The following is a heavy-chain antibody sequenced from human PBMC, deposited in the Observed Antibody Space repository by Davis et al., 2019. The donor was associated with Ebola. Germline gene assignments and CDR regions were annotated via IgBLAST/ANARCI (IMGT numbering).Heavy chain of an antibody. CDR1: GGSFSGYY. V-gene: IGHV4-34*01. J-gene: IGHJ5*02. CDR3: ARQGWSGYSLRHWLDP. Sequence: MPSETLSLTCAVYGGSFSGYYWSWIPHPPGKGLEWIGEINHSGITYYNPSLKSRVTIAVDTSKNQFSLKLRSVTAAVTAVYYCARQGWSGYSLRHWLDPWGRGTLVTVSS. D-gene: IGHD3-3*01. CDR2: INHSGIT.